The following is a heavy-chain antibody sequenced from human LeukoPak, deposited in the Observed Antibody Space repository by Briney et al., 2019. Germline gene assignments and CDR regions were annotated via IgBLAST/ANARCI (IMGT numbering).Heavy chain of an antibody. Sequence: ASVKVSCKASGYIFTGYYIHWVRQAPGQGLEWMGWINPHSGGTNYAQKFQGRVTITADESTSTAYMELSSLRSEDTAVYYCAREPRPYYYDSSGYYFDYWGQGTLVTVSS. J-gene: IGHJ4*02. CDR1: GYIFTGYY. CDR3: AREPRPYYYDSSGYYFDY. D-gene: IGHD3-22*01. CDR2: INPHSGGT. V-gene: IGHV1-2*02.